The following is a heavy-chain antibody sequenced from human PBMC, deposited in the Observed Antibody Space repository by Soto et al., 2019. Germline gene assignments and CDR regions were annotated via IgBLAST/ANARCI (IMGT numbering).Heavy chain of an antibody. CDR1: GFNLSSYG. CDR3: ARDSAYGYYGDAFDI. V-gene: IGHV3-33*01. Sequence: GGSLRLSCAASGFNLSSYGMHRVRQARGKGMEWVAVIWYDGSNKYYADSVKGRLTISRDNSKNTLYLQMYSLRAEDTALYYCARDSAYGYYGDAFDIWGQGTTVTVSS. CDR2: IWYDGSNK. D-gene: IGHD5-12*01. J-gene: IGHJ3*02.